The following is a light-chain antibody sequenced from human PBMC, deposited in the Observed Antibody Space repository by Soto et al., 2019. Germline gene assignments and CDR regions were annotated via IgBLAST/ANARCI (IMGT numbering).Light chain of an antibody. Sequence: EIVFTQSPGTLSFSPGERATLSFRASQSVSIYYLAWYQQKPGQAPRLLIFGASTWATGVPPRFTGSGSGTKFTLTISGLQSEDFAVYYCQQYKSWPITFGQGTRLEIK. V-gene: IGKV3-20*01. CDR2: GAS. J-gene: IGKJ5*01. CDR1: QSVSIYY. CDR3: QQYKSWPIT.